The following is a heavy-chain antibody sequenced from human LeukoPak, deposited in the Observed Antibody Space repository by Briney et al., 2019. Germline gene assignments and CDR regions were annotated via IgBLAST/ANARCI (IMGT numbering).Heavy chain of an antibody. CDR1: GGSFSSSNW. V-gene: IGHV4-4*02. CDR2: IYHSGST. D-gene: IGHD2-21*01. Sequence: SETLSLTCAVSGGSFSSSNWWSWVRQPPGKGLEWIGEIYHSGSTNYNPSLKSRVTISVDKSKNQFSLKLSSVTAADTAVYYCVRAPIVVELNAFDIWGQGTMVTVSS. CDR3: VRAPIVVELNAFDI. J-gene: IGHJ3*02.